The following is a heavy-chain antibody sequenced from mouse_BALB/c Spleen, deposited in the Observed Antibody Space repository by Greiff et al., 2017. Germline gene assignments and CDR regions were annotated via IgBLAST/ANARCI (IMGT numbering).Heavy chain of an antibody. CDR2: ISSGGGST. V-gene: IGHV5-12-1*01. Sequence: EVKLVESGGGLVKPGGSLKLSCAASGFAFSSYDMSWVRQTPEKRLEWVAYISSGGGSTYYPDTVKGRFTISRDNAKNTLYLQMSSLKSEDTAMYYCARQELYYFDYWGQGTTLTVSS. CDR3: ARQELYYFDY. CDR1: GFAFSSYD. J-gene: IGHJ2*01.